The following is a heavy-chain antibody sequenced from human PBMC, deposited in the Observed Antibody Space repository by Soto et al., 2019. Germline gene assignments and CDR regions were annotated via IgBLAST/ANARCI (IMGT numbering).Heavy chain of an antibody. J-gene: IGHJ4*02. CDR3: AREGQLGY. D-gene: IGHD6-6*01. V-gene: IGHV1-18*01. CDR2: ISGYNGNT. Sequence: GASVKVSCKASGGTFSIYTIIWVRQAPGQGLEWIGWISGYNGNTNYAQRFQGRVTMATDTSTSTAYMELRSLRSDDTAVYYCAREGQLGYWGQGTLVTVSS. CDR1: GGTFSIYT.